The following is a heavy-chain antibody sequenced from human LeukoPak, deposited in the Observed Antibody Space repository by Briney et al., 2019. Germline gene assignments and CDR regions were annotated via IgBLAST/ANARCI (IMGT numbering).Heavy chain of an antibody. V-gene: IGHV4-59*01. J-gene: IGHJ3*02. D-gene: IGHD5-18*01. CDR3: ARGYVDTAPYAFDI. CDR2: IYYSGST. Sequence: NPSETLSLTCTVSGGSISSYYWSWIRQPPGKGLEWIGYIYYSGSTNYNPSLKSRVTISVDTSKNQFSLKLSSVTAADTAVYYCARGYVDTAPYAFDIWGQGTMVTVSS. CDR1: GGSISSYY.